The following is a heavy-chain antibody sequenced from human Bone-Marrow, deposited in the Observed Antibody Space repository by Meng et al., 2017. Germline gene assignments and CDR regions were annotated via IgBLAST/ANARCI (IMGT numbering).Heavy chain of an antibody. CDR3: ARVFKSNDSSGYYYVNDY. CDR2: INAGNGNT. J-gene: IGHJ4*02. V-gene: IGHV1-3*01. CDR1: GYTFTSYA. D-gene: IGHD3-22*01. Sequence: ASVKVSCKASGYTFTSYAMHWVRQAPGQRLERMGWINAGNGNTKYSQKFQGRVTITRDTSASTAYMELSSLRSEDTAVYYCARVFKSNDSSGYYYVNDYWGRGTLVTFSS.